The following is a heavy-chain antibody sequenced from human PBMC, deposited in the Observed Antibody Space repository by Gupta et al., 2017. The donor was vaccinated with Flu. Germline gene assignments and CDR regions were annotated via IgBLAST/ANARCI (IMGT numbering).Heavy chain of an antibody. V-gene: IGHV3-66*02. J-gene: IGHJ4*02. CDR3: ARNADFKSSHFEK. Sequence: EVQLVESGGGLVQPGGSLRLSCATSGFTVSASSMSWVRQSPGKGLEWVSVIDSVDNTYYADSVKGRFTISRDNSRNALYLQMNSLRPEDTAMYYCARNADFKSSHFEKWGQGTLVTVSS. D-gene: IGHD1-1*01. CDR1: GFTVSASS. CDR2: IDSVDNT.